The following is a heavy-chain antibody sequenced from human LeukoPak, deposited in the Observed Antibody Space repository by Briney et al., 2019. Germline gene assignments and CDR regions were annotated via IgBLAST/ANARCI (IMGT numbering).Heavy chain of an antibody. D-gene: IGHD6-19*01. CDR2: MNPNSGNT. CDR1: GYTFTSYD. V-gene: IGHV1-8*01. Sequence: ASVKVSCKASGYTFTSYDINWVRQATGQGLEWMGWMNPNSGNTGYAQKFQGRVTMTKNTSISTAYMELSSLRSEDTAVYYCARAASLRRYSSGWYRAFDIWGQGTMVTVSS. CDR3: ARAASLRRYSSGWYRAFDI. J-gene: IGHJ3*02.